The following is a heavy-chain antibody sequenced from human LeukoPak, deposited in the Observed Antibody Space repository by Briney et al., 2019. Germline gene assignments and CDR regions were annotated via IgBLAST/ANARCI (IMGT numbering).Heavy chain of an antibody. V-gene: IGHV3-7*01. J-gene: IGHJ4*02. CDR3: ARDKVVGATYFDY. CDR1: GFIFSSYW. CDR2: IHQDGSEK. Sequence: PGGSLRLSCAVSGFIFSSYWMNWVRQAPGKGPEWVANIHQDGSEKYYVDSVKGRFTISRDNAKNSLYLQMDSLRAEDTAIYYCARDKVVGATYFDYWGQGTLVTVSS. D-gene: IGHD1-26*01.